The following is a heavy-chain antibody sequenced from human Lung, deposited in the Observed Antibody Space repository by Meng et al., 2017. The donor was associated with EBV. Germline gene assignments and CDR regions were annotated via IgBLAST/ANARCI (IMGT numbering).Heavy chain of an antibody. CDR3: ARDGPDCSDGKCTNFDY. V-gene: IGHV1-2*06. Sequence: HVQLEQSGAEVKKPXASVKVSCXASGYSFSGYYIHWMRQAPGQGLEGMGRINPHTGATDYTPAFQGRVTMTRDTSITTAYMELSGLTSDDTADYYCARDGPDCSDGKCTNFDYWGRGTLVTVSS. J-gene: IGHJ4*01. CDR2: INPHTGAT. CDR1: GYSFSGYY. D-gene: IGHD2-15*01.